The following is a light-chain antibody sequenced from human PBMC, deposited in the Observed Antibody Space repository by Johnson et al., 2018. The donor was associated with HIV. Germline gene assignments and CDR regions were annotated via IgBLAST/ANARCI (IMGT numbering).Light chain of an antibody. Sequence: SVLTQPPSVSAATGQKVTISCSGSSCDIGNNYVSWHQQLPGTAPKLLIYDNNNRSSGIPDRISGSQLGTSATLRITRLQTGDEADDYCGTWDSGLSAGNVFGTGTKVTVL. CDR3: GTWDSGLSAGNV. J-gene: IGLJ1*01. V-gene: IGLV1-51*01. CDR2: DNN. CDR1: SCDIGNNY.